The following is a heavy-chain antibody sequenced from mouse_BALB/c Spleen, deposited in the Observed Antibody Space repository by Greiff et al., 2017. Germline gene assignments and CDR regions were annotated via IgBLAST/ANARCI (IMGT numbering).Heavy chain of an antibody. D-gene: IGHD1-1*01. CDR2: ISSGGSYT. J-gene: IGHJ4*01. CDR3: ARITSSYAMDY. CDR1: GFTFSSYA. V-gene: IGHV5-9-4*01. Sequence: EVQLVESGGGLVKPGGSLKLSCAASGFTFSSYALSWVRQSPEKRLAWVAEISSGGSYTYYPDTVTGRFTISRDNAKNTLYLEMSSLRSEDTAMYYCARITSSYAMDYWGQGTAVTVSS.